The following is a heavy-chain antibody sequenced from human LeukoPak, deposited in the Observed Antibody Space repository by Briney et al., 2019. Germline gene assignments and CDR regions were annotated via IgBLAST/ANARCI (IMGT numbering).Heavy chain of an antibody. J-gene: IGHJ4*02. D-gene: IGHD1-26*01. CDR2: IRYDGSNK. V-gene: IGHV3-30*02. CDR3: AKRGLVGATSPSPFDY. Sequence: GGSLRLSCAASGFTFSSYSMNWVRQAPGKGLEWVAFIRYDGSNKYYADSVKGRFTISRDNSKNTLYLQMNSLRAEDTAVYYCAKRGLVGATSPSPFDYWGQGTLVTVSS. CDR1: GFTFSSYS.